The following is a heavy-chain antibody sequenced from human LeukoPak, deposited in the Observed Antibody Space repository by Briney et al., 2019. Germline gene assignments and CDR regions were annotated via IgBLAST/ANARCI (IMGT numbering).Heavy chain of an antibody. CDR2: IYYSGST. V-gene: IGHV4-59*08. CDR3: ARHTDYDYYYGMDV. CDR1: GGSISSYY. J-gene: IGHJ6*02. Sequence: ASETLSLTCTASGGSISSYYWSWIRQPPGKGLEWIGYIYYSGSTNYNPSLKSRVTISVDTSKNQFSLKLSSVTAADTAVYYCARHTDYDYYYGMDVWGQGTTVTVSS.